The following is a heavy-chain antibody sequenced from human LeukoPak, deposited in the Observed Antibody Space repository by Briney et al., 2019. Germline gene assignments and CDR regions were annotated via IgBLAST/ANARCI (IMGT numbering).Heavy chain of an antibody. J-gene: IGHJ4*02. Sequence: GESLKISCKGSGYSFTSYWIGWVRQMPGKGLEWMGIIYPGDSDTRFSPSFQGQVTLSADKSISTAYLQWSSLKASDTAMYYCAFLPRDGYNYFDYWGQGTLVTVSS. CDR1: GYSFTSYW. D-gene: IGHD5-24*01. V-gene: IGHV5-51*01. CDR3: AFLPRDGYNYFDY. CDR2: IYPGDSDT.